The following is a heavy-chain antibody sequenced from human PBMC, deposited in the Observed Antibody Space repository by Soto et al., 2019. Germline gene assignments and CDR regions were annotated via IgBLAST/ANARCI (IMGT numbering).Heavy chain of an antibody. Sequence: SETLSLTCTVSGGAINSYYWTWIRQPAGKGLEWIGRIYSSGSTKYNPSLQSRVTMSLDTSKNQFSLRLTSVTAADTAVYYCAKRASPANIDNWFDPWGPGTQVTVSS. V-gene: IGHV4-4*07. CDR1: GGAINSYY. J-gene: IGHJ5*02. CDR2: IYSSGST. CDR3: AKRASPANIDNWFDP.